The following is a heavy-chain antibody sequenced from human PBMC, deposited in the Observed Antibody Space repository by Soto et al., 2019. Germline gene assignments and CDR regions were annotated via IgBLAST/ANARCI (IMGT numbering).Heavy chain of an antibody. D-gene: IGHD2-15*01. CDR2: ISSSSSTI. J-gene: IGHJ6*02. CDR3: ARDRFVYCSGGSCYSGYYGMDV. CDR1: GFTFSSYS. V-gene: IGHV3-48*02. Sequence: GGSLRLSCAASGFTFSSYSMNWVRRAPGKGLEWVSYISSSSSTIYYADSVKGRFTISRDNAKNSLYLQMNSLRDEDTAVYYCARDRFVYCSGGSCYSGYYGMDVWGQGTTVTVSS.